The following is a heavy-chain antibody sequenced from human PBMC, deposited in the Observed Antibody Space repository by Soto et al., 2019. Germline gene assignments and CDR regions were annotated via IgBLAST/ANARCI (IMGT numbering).Heavy chain of an antibody. D-gene: IGHD1-26*01. CDR2: INHRGST. J-gene: IGHJ3*02. CDR3: AREVPSGDDAFDI. Sequence: QVQLQQWGAGLLKPSETLSLTCAVYGESFNKYYWSWIRQPPGKGLEWLGEINHRGSTNYDPSLKSRVTISVDTSKNHFSLKLSSVTAADTAVYYCAREVPSGDDAFDIWGQGTMVTVSS. V-gene: IGHV4-34*01. CDR1: GESFNKYY.